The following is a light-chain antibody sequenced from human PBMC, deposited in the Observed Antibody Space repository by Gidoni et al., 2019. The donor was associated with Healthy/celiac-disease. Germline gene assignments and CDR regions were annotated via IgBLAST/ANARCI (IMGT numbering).Light chain of an antibody. CDR1: QDISNY. CDR2: DAS. Sequence: DIQMTQSPSSLSASVGDRVTITCQASQDISNYLNWYQQKPGKAPKLLIYDASNLETGVPSRFSGSGSGTDFTFTISSLQPEDIATYYCQQYDNLLSVFXGXTKVEIK. CDR3: QQYDNLLSV. J-gene: IGKJ4*01. V-gene: IGKV1-33*01.